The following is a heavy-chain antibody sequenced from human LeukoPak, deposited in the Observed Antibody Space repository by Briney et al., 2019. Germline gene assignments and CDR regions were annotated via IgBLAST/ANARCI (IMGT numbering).Heavy chain of an antibody. J-gene: IGHJ4*02. CDR2: IYYSGST. D-gene: IGHD2-15*01. V-gene: IGHV4-59*01. CDR1: GGSFSSFY. CDR3: ARVDCSGGSCYSFDY. Sequence: SETPSPTCTVSGGSFSSFYWKWIRQPPGEGLEGMGDIYYSGSTNCNPSLKSRVTISVDTSKNQFSLKLSSVTAADTAVYYCARVDCSGGSCYSFDYWGQGTLVTVSS.